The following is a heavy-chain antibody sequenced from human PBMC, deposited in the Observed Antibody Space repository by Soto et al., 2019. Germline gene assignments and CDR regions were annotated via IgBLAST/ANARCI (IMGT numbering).Heavy chain of an antibody. CDR1: GSSVSSGFY. Sequence: PSETLSLTCGVSGSSVSSGFYWAWIRQSPGAGLEWLGSIYPSGNTYYNPSVRGRITISVDTSKNHFSLTLTSVTAADTARYYCVAYTSAQHCFDPWGQGTLVTVSS. D-gene: IGHD2-2*02. V-gene: IGHV4-38-2*01. CDR3: VAYTSAQHCFDP. CDR2: IYPSGNT. J-gene: IGHJ5*02.